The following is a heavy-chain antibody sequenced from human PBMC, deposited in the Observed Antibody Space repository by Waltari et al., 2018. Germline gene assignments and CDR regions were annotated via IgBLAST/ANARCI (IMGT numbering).Heavy chain of an antibody. Sequence: QVQLVQSGAEVKKPVSSVKVSCKASGGTFSSYAISWVRQAPGPGLEWMGGIIPIFGHENSAKKFKGRVTITAEEATGTAYMGVGSLRSEDTAVYYCAREGWDGGSCCAEYFQHWGQGTLVTVSS. V-gene: IGHV1-69*01. CDR1: GGTFSSYA. CDR2: IIPIFGHE. J-gene: IGHJ1*01. CDR3: AREGWDGGSCCAEYFQH. D-gene: IGHD2-15*01.